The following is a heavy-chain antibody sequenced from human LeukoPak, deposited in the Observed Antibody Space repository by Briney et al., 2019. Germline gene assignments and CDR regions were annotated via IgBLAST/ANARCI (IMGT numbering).Heavy chain of an antibody. D-gene: IGHD3-10*01. J-gene: IGHJ4*02. V-gene: IGHV1-18*01. Sequence: ASVKVSCKASGYTFTSYGISWVRQAPGQGLEWMGWISAYNGNTNYAQKLQGRVTMTTDTSTSTAYMELRSLRSDDTAVYYRARDNNYYGSGSYYNVRRFFDFWDPGTLVTVSS. CDR1: GYTFTSYG. CDR3: ARDNNYYGSGSYYNVRRFFDF. CDR2: ISAYNGNT.